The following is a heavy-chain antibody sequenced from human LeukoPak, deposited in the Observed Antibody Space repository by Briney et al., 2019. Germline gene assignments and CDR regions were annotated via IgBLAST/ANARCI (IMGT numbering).Heavy chain of an antibody. CDR3: ARAQASYCGGDCPFYH. J-gene: IGHJ4*02. V-gene: IGHV4-59*01. D-gene: IGHD2-21*01. Sequence: SETLPLTCTVSGGSISSYYWSWIRQPPGKGLEWIGYIYYSGSTNYNPSLKSRVTISVDTSKNQFPLKLSSVTAADTAVYYCARAQASYCGGDCPFYHWGQGTLVTVSS. CDR1: GGSISSYY. CDR2: IYYSGST.